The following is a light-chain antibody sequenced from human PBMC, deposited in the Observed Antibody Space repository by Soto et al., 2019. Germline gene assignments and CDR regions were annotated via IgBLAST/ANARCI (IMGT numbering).Light chain of an antibody. CDR1: SSNIGAGHD. CDR3: QSYDSSLNSFV. Sequence: QSALTQPPSVSGAPGQRVTISCAGSSSNIGAGHDVHWYHQIPGTAPRLLIFENNNRPSGVPDRFFVSKSGSSASLAITGLQTEDEAAYYCQSYDSSLNSFVFGGGTKLTVL. V-gene: IGLV1-40*01. J-gene: IGLJ3*02. CDR2: ENN.